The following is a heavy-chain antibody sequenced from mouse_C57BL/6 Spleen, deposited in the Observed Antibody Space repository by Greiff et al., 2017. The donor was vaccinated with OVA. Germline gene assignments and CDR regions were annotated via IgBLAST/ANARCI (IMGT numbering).Heavy chain of an antibody. Sequence: EVQLQQSGPELVKPGASVKISCKASGYTFTDYYMNWVKQSHGKSLEWIGDINPNNGGTSYNQKFKGKATLTVDKSSSTAYMELRSLTSEDSAVYYCARGRAYDDYEYYFDYWGQGTTLTVSS. CDR1: GYTFTDYY. CDR2: INPNNGGT. J-gene: IGHJ2*01. D-gene: IGHD2-3*01. CDR3: ARGRAYDDYEYYFDY. V-gene: IGHV1-26*01.